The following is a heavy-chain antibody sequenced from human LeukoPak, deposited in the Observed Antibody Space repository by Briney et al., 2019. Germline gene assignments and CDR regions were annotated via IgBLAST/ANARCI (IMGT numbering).Heavy chain of an antibody. J-gene: IGHJ1*01. CDR3: ASDSCSPEYFQH. CDR1: GFSVSNNY. CDR2: IYSGGST. V-gene: IGHV3-66*01. Sequence: PGGSLRLSCAASGFSVSNNYMSWVRQAPGQGLEWVSVIYSGGSTFYADSVKGRFTISRDNSKNTLYLQMNSLRAEDTAVYYCASDSCSPEYFQHWGQGTLVTVSS. D-gene: IGHD2-2*01.